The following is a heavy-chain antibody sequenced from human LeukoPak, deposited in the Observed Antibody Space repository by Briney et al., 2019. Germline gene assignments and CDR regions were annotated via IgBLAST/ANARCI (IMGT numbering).Heavy chain of an antibody. Sequence: SETLSLTCAVCGGSFSGYYWSWIRQPPGKGLEWIGEINHSGSTNYNPSLKSRVTISVDTSKNQFSLKLSSVTAADTAVYYCAREQDDFWSGYHWFDPWGQGTLVTVSS. J-gene: IGHJ5*02. CDR3: AREQDDFWSGYHWFDP. CDR1: GGSFSGYY. CDR2: INHSGST. D-gene: IGHD3-3*01. V-gene: IGHV4-34*01.